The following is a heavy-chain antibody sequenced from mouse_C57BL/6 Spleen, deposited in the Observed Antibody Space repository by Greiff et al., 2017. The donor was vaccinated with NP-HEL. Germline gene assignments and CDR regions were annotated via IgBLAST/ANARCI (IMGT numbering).Heavy chain of an antibody. Sequence: VQLQQPGAELVRPGSSVKLSCKASGYTFTSYWMHWVKQRPIQGLEWIGNIDPSDSETHYIQKFKDKATLTVDPSSSTAYRQLSSLTSEDSAVYYCARRYYGRSYGGYFDVWGTGTTVTVSS. CDR3: ARRYYGRSYGGYFDV. CDR2: IDPSDSET. V-gene: IGHV1-52*01. D-gene: IGHD1-1*01. CDR1: GYTFTSYW. J-gene: IGHJ1*03.